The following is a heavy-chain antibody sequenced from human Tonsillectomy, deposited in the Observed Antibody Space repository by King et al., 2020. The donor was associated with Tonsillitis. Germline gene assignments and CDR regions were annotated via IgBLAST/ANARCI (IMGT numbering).Heavy chain of an antibody. J-gene: IGHJ3*02. V-gene: IGHV3-21*06. CDR1: GFTFNSYT. Sequence: VQLVESGGGLVKPGGSLRLSCAASGFTFNSYTMILVRQAPGKGLEWVSSIRITNGNTYYAESLKGRFTIYRDNAKNSLYLQMNSLRAEDTAVYYCAREEAATDAFDIWGQGTMVTVSS. CDR2: IRITNGNT. CDR3: AREEAATDAFDI. D-gene: IGHD2-15*01.